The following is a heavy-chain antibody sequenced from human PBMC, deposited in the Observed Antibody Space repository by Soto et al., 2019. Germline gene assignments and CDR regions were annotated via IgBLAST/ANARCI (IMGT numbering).Heavy chain of an antibody. CDR3: AREGYDYVWGSYRYTTSFFDY. CDR2: IIPIFGTA. Sequence: QVQLVQSGAEVKKPGSSVKVSSKASGGTFSSYAISWVRQAPGQGLEWMGGIIPIFGTANYAQKFQGRVTITADESTSTAYMELSSLRSEDTAVYYCAREGYDYVWGSYRYTTSFFDYWGQGTLVTVSS. CDR1: GGTFSSYA. V-gene: IGHV1-69*01. D-gene: IGHD3-16*02. J-gene: IGHJ4*02.